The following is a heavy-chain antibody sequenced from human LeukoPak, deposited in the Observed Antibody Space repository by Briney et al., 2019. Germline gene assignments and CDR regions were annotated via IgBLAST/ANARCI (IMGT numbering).Heavy chain of an antibody. CDR2: IRYDGSNK. J-gene: IGHJ3*01. V-gene: IGHV3-30*02. D-gene: IGHD1-26*01. CDR1: GFTFSSYG. Sequence: GGSLRLSCAASGFTFSSYGMHWVRQAPGKGLEWVAFIRYDGSNKYYADSVKGRFTIARDNAENSLYLQMNSLRAEDTAVYYCARAKTYSGSYYDAFDLWGQGTMVTVSS. CDR3: ARAKTYSGSYYDAFDL.